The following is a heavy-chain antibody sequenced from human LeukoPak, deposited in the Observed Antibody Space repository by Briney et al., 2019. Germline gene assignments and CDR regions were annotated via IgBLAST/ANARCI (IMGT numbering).Heavy chain of an antibody. Sequence: SETLSLTCTVSGGSISSGSYYWSWIRQPAGTGLEWIGRIYTSGSTNYNPSLKSRVTISVDTSKNQFSLKLSSVTAADTAVYYCARNSGSSGYYYYYMDVWGKGTTVTVSS. CDR2: IYTSGST. D-gene: IGHD1-26*01. J-gene: IGHJ6*03. CDR1: GGSISSGSYY. CDR3: ARNSGSSGYYYYYMDV. V-gene: IGHV4-61*02.